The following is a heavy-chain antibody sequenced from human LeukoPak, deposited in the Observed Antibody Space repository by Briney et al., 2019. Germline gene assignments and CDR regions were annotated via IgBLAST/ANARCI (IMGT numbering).Heavy chain of an antibody. CDR3: AEGSNYGFGY. CDR1: GFTFSNYV. Sequence: PGGSLRLSCAASGFTFSNYVMSWVRQAPGKGLEWVSSISDIVSRTYYADSVEGRFTISRDNSKSTLFLQMNSLRAEDTAVYFCAEGSNYGFGYWGQGTLVTVSS. J-gene: IGHJ4*02. CDR2: ISDIVSRT. V-gene: IGHV3-23*01. D-gene: IGHD5-18*01.